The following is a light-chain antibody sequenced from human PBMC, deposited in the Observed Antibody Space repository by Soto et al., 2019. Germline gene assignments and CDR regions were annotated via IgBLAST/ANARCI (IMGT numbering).Light chain of an antibody. CDR1: QSVLYSSNNKNY. V-gene: IGKV4-1*01. CDR3: QQYFSTPFP. J-gene: IGKJ3*01. CDR2: WAS. Sequence: DIVMTQSPDSLAVSLGERATINCKSSQSVLYSSNNKNYLGWYQQKQGQPPKLLIYWASTRESGVPDRFSASGSGTDFPLTISSLQAEDVAVYYCQQYFSTPFPFGPGTKVDIK.